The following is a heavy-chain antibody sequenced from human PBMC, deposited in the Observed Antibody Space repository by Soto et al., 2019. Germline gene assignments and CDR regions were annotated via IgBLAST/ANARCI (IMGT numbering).Heavy chain of an antibody. CDR2: IKSKTDGGTT. J-gene: IGHJ4*02. CDR3: THDYGDYRYYFDY. V-gene: IGHV3-15*01. D-gene: IGHD4-17*01. CDR1: GISLSSAW. Sequence: EVQLVESGGGLVKPGGSLRLSCAASGISLSSAWMDWVRQAPGKELEWVGRIKSKTDGGTTDYAAPVKGRFTISRDDSKNTLYLQMNSLKIEDTAVYYCTHDYGDYRYYFDYWGPGILVTVSS.